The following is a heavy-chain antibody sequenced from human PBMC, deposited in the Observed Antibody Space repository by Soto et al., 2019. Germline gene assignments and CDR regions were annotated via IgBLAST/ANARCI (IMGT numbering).Heavy chain of an antibody. J-gene: IGHJ6*02. CDR3: ARSQGSSTSLEIYYYYYYGMDV. Sequence: QVQLVQSGAEVKKPGSSVKVSCKASGGTFSSYAISWVRQAPGQGLEWMGGIIPISDTTNYAQKFLGRVTITADESSSTAYMELSSLRSEDTAVYYCARSQGSSTSLEIYYYYYYGMDVWGQGTTVTVS. V-gene: IGHV1-69*01. CDR1: GGTFSSYA. CDR2: IIPISDTT. D-gene: IGHD2-2*01.